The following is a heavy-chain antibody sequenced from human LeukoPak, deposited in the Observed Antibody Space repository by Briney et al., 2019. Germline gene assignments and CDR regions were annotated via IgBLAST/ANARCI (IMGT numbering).Heavy chain of an antibody. V-gene: IGHV3-53*04. CDR2: IYSGGTT. J-gene: IGHJ5*02. D-gene: IGHD3-10*01. CDR1: GFSVSNNY. CDR3: GRIYASGIDP. Sequence: GGSLRLSCAASGFSVSNNYMSWVRQAPGKGLEWVSFIYSGGTTGYADSVKGRFTISRHNSKNTLYLQMTRLRVEDTAVYYCGRIYASGIDPWGQGTLVTVSS.